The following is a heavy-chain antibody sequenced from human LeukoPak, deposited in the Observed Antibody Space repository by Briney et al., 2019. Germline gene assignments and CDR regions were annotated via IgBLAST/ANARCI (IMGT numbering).Heavy chain of an antibody. CDR3: ARGHHTARFDP. Sequence: SETLSLTCAVYGGSFSGYYWSWIRQPPGKGLEWIGEINHSGSTNYNPSLKSRVTISVDTSKNQFSLKLSSVTAADTAAYYCARGHHTARFDPWGQGTLVTVSS. J-gene: IGHJ5*02. V-gene: IGHV4-34*01. CDR2: INHSGST. CDR1: GGSFSGYY. D-gene: IGHD2-21*02.